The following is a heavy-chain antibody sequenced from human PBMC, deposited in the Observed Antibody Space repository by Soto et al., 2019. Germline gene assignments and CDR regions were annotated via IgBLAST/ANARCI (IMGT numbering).Heavy chain of an antibody. CDR3: AKDMHDSLTGPLGAFDI. CDR2: ISGSGGST. V-gene: IGHV3-23*01. CDR1: GFTFSSYA. D-gene: IGHD3-9*01. J-gene: IGHJ3*02. Sequence: EVQLLESGGGLVQPGGSLRLSCAASGFTFSSYAMSWVRQAPGKGLEWVSAISGSGGSTYYADSVKGRFTISRDNSNNTLNLQMNSLRAEDTAVYYCAKDMHDSLTGPLGAFDIWGQGTMVTVSS.